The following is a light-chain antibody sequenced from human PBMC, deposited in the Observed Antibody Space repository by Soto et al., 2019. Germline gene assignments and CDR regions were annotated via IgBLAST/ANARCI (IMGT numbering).Light chain of an antibody. V-gene: IGKV1-39*01. Sequence: DVQMTQSPSSLSASVGDRVTITCRAGQHINNYLTWYQQRPGKAPNLLIYAASTLQNGVPSRFSGGGSETDFTLTLNSLQPEDFASYCCQQSFNFPFPFGGGTQV. CDR2: AAS. CDR1: QHINNY. J-gene: IGKJ4*01. CDR3: QQSFNFPFP.